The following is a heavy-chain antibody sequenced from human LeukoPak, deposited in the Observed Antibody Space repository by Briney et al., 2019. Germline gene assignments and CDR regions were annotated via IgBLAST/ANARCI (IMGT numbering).Heavy chain of an antibody. D-gene: IGHD5-18*01. CDR1: GGSVSNADYY. Sequence: SETLSLTCTVSGGSVSNADYYWSWIRHPPGKTLEWIGYIYHTGSNNYKYSLKSRVTISLDTSKDRFSLKLSSVTAADTAVYYCARGVVDTAMAHYYYYGMDVWGQGTTVTVSS. CDR2: IYHTGSN. J-gene: IGHJ6*02. CDR3: ARGVVDTAMAHYYYYGMDV. V-gene: IGHV4-61*08.